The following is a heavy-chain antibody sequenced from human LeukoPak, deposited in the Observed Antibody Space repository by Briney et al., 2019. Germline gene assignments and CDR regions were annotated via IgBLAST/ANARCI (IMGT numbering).Heavy chain of an antibody. CDR1: GYTFTGYY. CDR3: ARDVTVVTQDWYFDL. J-gene: IGHJ2*01. V-gene: IGHV1-2*02. D-gene: IGHD4-23*01. Sequence: GASVKVSCRASGYTFTGYYMHWVRQAPGQGLEWMGWINPNSGGTNYAQKFQGRVTMTRDTSISTAYMELSRLRSDDTAVYYCARDVTVVTQDWYFDLWGRGTLVTVSS. CDR2: INPNSGGT.